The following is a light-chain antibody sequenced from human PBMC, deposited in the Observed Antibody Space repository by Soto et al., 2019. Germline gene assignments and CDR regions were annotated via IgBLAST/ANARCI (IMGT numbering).Light chain of an antibody. Sequence: EIVLTQSPGTLSLSPGERATLSCRASQSASSSYLAWYQQKPGQAPRLLIYGASSRATGIPDRFSGSGSGTAFTLTISTLEPEDFAVYYCHLYCSSPSYTFGQRPKLDIK. CDR1: QSASSSY. CDR3: HLYCSSPSYT. V-gene: IGKV3-20*01. J-gene: IGKJ2*01. CDR2: GAS.